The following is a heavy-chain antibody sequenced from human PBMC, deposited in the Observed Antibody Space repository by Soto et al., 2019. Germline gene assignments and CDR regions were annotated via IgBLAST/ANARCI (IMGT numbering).Heavy chain of an antibody. V-gene: IGHV3-23*01. Sequence: EVQLLESGGKLVQPGGSLTISCAASGFTFSTYAMAWVRQAPGKGLEWVSGVSASGLNTDYADPVKGRFDISRDNSKNTVSLQMHSLRAEHTALYYCPKDRPRRTSGYIFDNWGQGTPVTVSS. CDR2: VSASGLNT. CDR1: GFTFSTYA. CDR3: PKDRPRRTSGYIFDN. D-gene: IGHD5-18*01. J-gene: IGHJ4*02.